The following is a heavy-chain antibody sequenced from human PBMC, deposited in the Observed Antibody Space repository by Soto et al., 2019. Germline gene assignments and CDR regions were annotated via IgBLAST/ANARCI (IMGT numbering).Heavy chain of an antibody. D-gene: IGHD6-13*01. CDR2: INPSGGST. Sequence: ASVKVSCKASGYTFTSYYMHWVRQAPGQGLEWMGMINPSGGSTNYAQKFQGRVTMTRDTSTSTVYMELSSLKASDTAMYYCARLQAAAGDNDLTFDYWGQGTLVTVSS. J-gene: IGHJ4*02. V-gene: IGHV1-46*01. CDR1: GYTFTSYY. CDR3: ARLQAAAGDNDLTFDY.